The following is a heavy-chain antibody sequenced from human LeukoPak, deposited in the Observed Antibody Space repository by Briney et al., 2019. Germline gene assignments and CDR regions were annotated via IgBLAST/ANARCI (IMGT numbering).Heavy chain of an antibody. D-gene: IGHD1-26*01. J-gene: IGHJ3*02. V-gene: IGHV4-34*01. CDR1: GGSLSGYY. CDR2: INHSGST. Sequence: SETLSLTCAVYGGSLSGYYWSWIRQPPGKGLEWIGEINHSGSTNYNPSLKSRVTISVDTSKNQFSLKLSSVTAADTAVYYCARAGAIVGGTSDAFDIWGRGTMVTVSS. CDR3: ARAGAIVGGTSDAFDI.